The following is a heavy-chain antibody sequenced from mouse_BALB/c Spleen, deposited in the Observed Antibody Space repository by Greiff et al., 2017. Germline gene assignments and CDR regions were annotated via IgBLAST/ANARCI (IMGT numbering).Heavy chain of an antibody. CDR1: GFTFSSFG. CDR2: ISSGSSTI. Sequence: DVHLVESGGGLVQPGGSRKLSCAASGFTFSSFGMHWVRQAPEKGLEWVAYISSGSSTIYYADTVKGRFTISRDNPKNTLFLQMTSLRSEDTAMYYCARPYYDYDASYWGQGTLVTVSA. D-gene: IGHD2-4*01. CDR3: ARPYYDYDASY. J-gene: IGHJ3*01. V-gene: IGHV5-17*02.